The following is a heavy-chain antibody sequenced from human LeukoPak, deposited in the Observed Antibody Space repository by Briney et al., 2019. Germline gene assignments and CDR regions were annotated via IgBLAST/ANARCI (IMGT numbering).Heavy chain of an antibody. CDR3: ARLGAAAGMIPFYYYYYMDV. J-gene: IGHJ6*03. CDR1: GYTFTSYG. Sequence: ASGKVSCKASGYTFTSYGISWVRQAPGQGLEWRGGISAYNGNTNYAQKLQGRVTMTTDTSTSTAYMELRSLRSDDTAVYYCARLGAAAGMIPFYYYYYMDVWGKGTTVTVSS. V-gene: IGHV1-18*01. CDR2: ISAYNGNT. D-gene: IGHD6-13*01.